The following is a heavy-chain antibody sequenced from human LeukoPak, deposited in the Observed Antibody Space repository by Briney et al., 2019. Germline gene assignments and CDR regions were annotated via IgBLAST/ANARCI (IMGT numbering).Heavy chain of an antibody. CDR2: IYTSGST. Sequence: SETLSLTCTVSGGSISSYYWSWIRQPAGKGLEWIGRIYTSGSTNYNPSLKSRVTMSVDTSKNQFSLKLSSVTAADTAVYYCASMDILVLPAASFDYWGQGTLVTVSS. D-gene: IGHD2-2*03. V-gene: IGHV4-4*07. J-gene: IGHJ4*02. CDR1: GGSISSYY. CDR3: ASMDILVLPAASFDY.